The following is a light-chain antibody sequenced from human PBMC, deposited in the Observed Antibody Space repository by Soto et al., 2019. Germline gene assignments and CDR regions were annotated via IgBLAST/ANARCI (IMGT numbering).Light chain of an antibody. J-gene: IGKJ5*01. CDR1: QSVSRK. Sequence: EIVVTQSPATLSVSPGERATLSCRVSQSVSRKLAWYQQTRGQAPRLLMYGASTRATGIPARFSGSGSGTEFTLTISSLQSEDFAVYYCQQYSNWPPITFGQGTRLEIK. CDR3: QQYSNWPPIT. CDR2: GAS. V-gene: IGKV3-15*01.